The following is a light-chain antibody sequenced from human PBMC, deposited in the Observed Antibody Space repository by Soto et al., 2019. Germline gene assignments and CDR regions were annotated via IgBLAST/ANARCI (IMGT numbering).Light chain of an antibody. V-gene: IGKV1-9*01. Sequence: DIQLPQSPSFLSASVGDRVTITCRASQGIRSFLAWYQQKPGKDPKLLIYAASTLQSGVPSRFSGSGSGTEFALTISSLQPEDFATYDCQQLNSYPRTFGQGTKVEIK. CDR2: AAS. CDR3: QQLNSYPRT. CDR1: QGIRSF. J-gene: IGKJ1*01.